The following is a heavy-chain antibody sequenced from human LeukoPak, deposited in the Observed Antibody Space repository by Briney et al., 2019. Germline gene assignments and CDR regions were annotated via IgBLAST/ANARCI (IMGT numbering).Heavy chain of an antibody. V-gene: IGHV1-69*05. CDR2: IIQIFGSA. D-gene: IGHD2-21*01. CDR3: ARDRTPYCGGDCYSRLDV. Sequence: ASMKVPCKASGGTFSSYAISWVRQAPGQGLEWMGGIIQIFGSANYAQKFQGRVTISTDESTSTAYMELSSLRSEDTAVYYCARDRTPYCGGDCYSRLDVWGKGTTVTVSS. CDR1: GGTFSSYA. J-gene: IGHJ6*04.